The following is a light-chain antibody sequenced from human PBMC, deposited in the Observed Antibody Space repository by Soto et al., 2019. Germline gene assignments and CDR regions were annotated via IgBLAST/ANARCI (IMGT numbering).Light chain of an antibody. J-gene: IGKJ4*01. CDR3: QQYGSSPLT. V-gene: IGKV3-20*01. Sequence: DIVLTQSPGTLSLSPGEGATLSCRASHSVNSNYLAWYQQKPGQAPRLLIFGASARATGIPDRFSASGSGTDFTLTISRLEPEDFAVYYCQQYGSSPLTFGGGITVEIK. CDR1: HSVNSNY. CDR2: GAS.